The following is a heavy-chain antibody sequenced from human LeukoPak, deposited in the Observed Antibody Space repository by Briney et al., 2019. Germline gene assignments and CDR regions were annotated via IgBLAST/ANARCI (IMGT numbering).Heavy chain of an antibody. D-gene: IGHD6-6*01. V-gene: IGHV3-23*01. CDR1: GFTFSSSA. J-gene: IGHJ5*02. CDR3: AKDYSSSLTNWFDP. CDR2: ISNNGGYT. Sequence: GGSLRLSCAASGFTFSSSAMSWVRQAPGKGLEWVSAISNNGGYTYYADSVQGRFTISRDNSKNTLYLQMNSLRAEDTAVYYCAKDYSSSLTNWFDPWGQGTLVTVSS.